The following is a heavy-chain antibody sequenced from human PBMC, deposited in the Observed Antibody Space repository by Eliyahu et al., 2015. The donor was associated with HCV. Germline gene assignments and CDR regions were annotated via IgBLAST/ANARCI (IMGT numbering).Heavy chain of an antibody. CDR3: ASGGGGIAVAGTGGWFDP. CDR2: IPYSGSI. J-gene: IGHJ5*02. D-gene: IGHD6-19*01. Sequence: QVQLQESGPGLVKPSETLSLTCTVSGGSITTSYWSWIRXPPGKGLEXIWYIPYSGSINYNPSLKSRVTISLDTSKNQFSLNLTSVTAADTAVYYCASGGGGIAVAGTGGWFDPWGQGTLVTVSS. CDR1: GGSITTSY. V-gene: IGHV4-59*01.